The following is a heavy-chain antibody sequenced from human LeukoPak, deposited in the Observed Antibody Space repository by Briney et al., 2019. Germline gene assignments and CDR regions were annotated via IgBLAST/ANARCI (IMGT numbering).Heavy chain of an antibody. CDR2: IYTSGST. Sequence: SQTLSLTCTVSGGSISSGSYYWSWIRQPAGKGLEWIGRIYTSGSTNYNPSLKSRVTISVDTSKNQFSLKLSSVTAAATAVYYCARDDSGSYYDYFQHWGQGTLVTVSS. D-gene: IGHD1-26*01. CDR3: ARDDSGSYYDYFQH. J-gene: IGHJ1*01. CDR1: GGSISSGSYY. V-gene: IGHV4-61*02.